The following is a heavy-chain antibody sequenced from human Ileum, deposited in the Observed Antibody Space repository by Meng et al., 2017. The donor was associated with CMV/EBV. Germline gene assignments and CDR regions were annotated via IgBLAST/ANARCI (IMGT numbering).Heavy chain of an antibody. V-gene: IGHV4-4*07. Sequence: GQLQESGLGLGKPSETLSLTCTVSGASLNDYYWSWIRQPAGKGLEWIGRIFATGTTNYNPSLKSRVTMSVDTSKNQFSLKLTSVTAADTAVYFCARDRFDPWGQGALVTVSS. CDR3: ARDRFDP. CDR2: IFATGTT. CDR1: GASLNDYY. J-gene: IGHJ5*02.